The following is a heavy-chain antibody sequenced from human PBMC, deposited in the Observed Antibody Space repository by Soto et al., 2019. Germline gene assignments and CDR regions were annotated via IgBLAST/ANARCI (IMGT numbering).Heavy chain of an antibody. Sequence: GGSLRLSCAASGFTFSSYAMSWVRQAPGKGLEWVSAISGSGGSTYYADSVKGRFTISRDNSKNTLYLQMNSLRAEDTAVYYCAKVAPRPGLVGAKLLFYFDYWGQGTLVTVSS. J-gene: IGHJ4*02. CDR3: AKVAPRPGLVGAKLLFYFDY. V-gene: IGHV3-23*01. CDR1: GFTFSSYA. CDR2: ISGSGGST. D-gene: IGHD1-26*01.